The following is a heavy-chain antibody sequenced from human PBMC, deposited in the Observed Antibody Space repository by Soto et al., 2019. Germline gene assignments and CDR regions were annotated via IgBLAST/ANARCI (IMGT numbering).Heavy chain of an antibody. J-gene: IGHJ4*02. D-gene: IGHD3-9*01. CDR2: IWHDGSNE. Sequence: QVQLVESGGGVVQPGRSLRLSCAASGFTFSDYGMHWVGQAAGKGLEWVALIWHDGSNEYYADSVKGRFTISRDNSKNTLSLQTNSLRAEDTAVYYCAGINYDIFTGYFSDYWGQGTLVTVSS. V-gene: IGHV3-33*01. CDR1: GFTFSDYG. CDR3: AGINYDIFTGYFSDY.